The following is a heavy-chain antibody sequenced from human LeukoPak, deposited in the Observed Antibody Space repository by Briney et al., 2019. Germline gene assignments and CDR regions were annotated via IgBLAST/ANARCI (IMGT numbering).Heavy chain of an antibody. CDR3: ARGGSYGFGPDAFDI. D-gene: IGHD5-18*01. Sequence: SETLSLTCTVSGGSISSYYWSWIRQPPGKGLEWIGEINHSGSTNYNPSLKSRVTISVDTSKNQFSLKLSSVTAADMAVYYCARGGSYGFGPDAFDIWGQGTMVTVSS. CDR1: GGSISSYY. J-gene: IGHJ3*02. V-gene: IGHV4-34*01. CDR2: INHSGST.